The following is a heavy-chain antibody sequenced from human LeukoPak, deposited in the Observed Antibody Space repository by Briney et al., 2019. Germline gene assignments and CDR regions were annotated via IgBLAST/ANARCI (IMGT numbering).Heavy chain of an antibody. CDR3: ASLVYAQGSRAAYYFDH. J-gene: IGHJ4*02. V-gene: IGHV4-59*01. CDR1: GSPTSSYY. CDR2: INDARST. Sequence: PSETLSLTCSVSGSPTSSYYWSWIRQSPGKGLEWIGYINDARSTNYRPSLESRVTMSVASNQFSLTLKSATAADTGVYFCASLVYAQGSRAAYYFDHWGRGILVTVSS. D-gene: IGHD5/OR15-5a*01.